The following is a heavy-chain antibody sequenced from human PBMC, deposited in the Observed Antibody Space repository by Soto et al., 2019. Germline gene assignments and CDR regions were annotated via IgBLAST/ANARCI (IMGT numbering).Heavy chain of an antibody. Sequence: PGGGLRLSCAASGFTFSRYTMHWVRQAPGKGLEYVSAISSNGGSTYYANSVKGRFTISRDNSKNTLYLQMGSLRAEDMAVYYCASLTVTTNDAFDIWAQGTMVTVSS. CDR1: GFTFSRYT. V-gene: IGHV3-64*01. CDR3: ASLTVTTNDAFDI. J-gene: IGHJ3*02. D-gene: IGHD4-17*01. CDR2: ISSNGGST.